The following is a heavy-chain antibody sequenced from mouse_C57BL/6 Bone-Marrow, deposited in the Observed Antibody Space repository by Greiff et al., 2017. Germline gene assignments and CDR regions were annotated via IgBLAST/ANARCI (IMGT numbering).Heavy chain of an antibody. J-gene: IGHJ4*01. Sequence: QVQLQQPGAELVKPGASVKLSCKASGYTFTSYWMHWVKQRPGRGLEWIGRIDPNSGGTKYNEKFKSKATLTVDKPSSTAYMQLSSLTSEDSAVYYCARDYYGNYVVFYAMDYWGQGTSVTVSS. CDR2: IDPNSGGT. V-gene: IGHV1-72*01. D-gene: IGHD2-1*01. CDR3: ARDYYGNYVVFYAMDY. CDR1: GYTFTSYW.